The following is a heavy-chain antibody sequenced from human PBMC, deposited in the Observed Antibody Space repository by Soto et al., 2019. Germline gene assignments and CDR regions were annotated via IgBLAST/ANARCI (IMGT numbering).Heavy chain of an antibody. J-gene: IGHJ4*02. D-gene: IGHD2-15*01. V-gene: IGHV3-30*18. CDR3: AKDWGRYCSGRTCYPFDY. CDR1: GFTFSSYV. CDR2: ISYDGTNK. Sequence: QVQLVESGGGVVQPGTSLRLSCAASGFTFSSYVMHWVRQAPGKGLEWVAVISYDGTNKYYSDSVKGRFTISRDNSKNTLDLQMNGLRAEDTAVYYCAKDWGRYCSGRTCYPFDYWGQGTLVTVSS.